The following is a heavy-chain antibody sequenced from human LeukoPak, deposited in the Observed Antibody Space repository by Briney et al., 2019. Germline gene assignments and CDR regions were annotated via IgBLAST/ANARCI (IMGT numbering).Heavy chain of an antibody. J-gene: IGHJ4*02. Sequence: ASVKVSCKASGYTFTGYYIHWVRQAPGQGLEWMGWITPHNGGTNYAQKFQGRVTMTRDTSISTAYMELSRLRSDDTAVYYCARDPPPSQGFDYWGQGTLVTVSS. CDR3: ARDPPPSQGFDY. CDR2: ITPHNGGT. CDR1: GYTFTGYY. V-gene: IGHV1-2*02.